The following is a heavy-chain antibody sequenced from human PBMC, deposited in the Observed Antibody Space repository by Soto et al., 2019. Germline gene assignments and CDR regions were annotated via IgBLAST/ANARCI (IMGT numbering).Heavy chain of an antibody. CDR3: ARDLKEYCSDGKCNWFDP. J-gene: IGHJ5*02. CDR1: ASSISTYY. CDR2: ISYSGST. Sequence: PSETLSLTCTVSASSISTYYWSWIRPPPGKGLEWIGYISYSGSTNYNPSLKSRVTISFGASKNEISLQVRSATAADAAVYYCARDLKEYCSDGKCNWFDPWGQG. V-gene: IGHV4-59*01. D-gene: IGHD2-15*01.